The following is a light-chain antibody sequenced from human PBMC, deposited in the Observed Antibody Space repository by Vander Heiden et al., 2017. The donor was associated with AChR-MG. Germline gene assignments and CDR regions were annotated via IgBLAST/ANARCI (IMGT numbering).Light chain of an antibody. CDR3: SSDAGYTMV. V-gene: IGLV2-8*01. CDR2: EVN. CDR1: SSDVGGYNY. Sequence: QSALTQPPSASGSPGQSVTISCTGTSSDVGGYNYVSWYQQHPGKAPKLMIYEVNKRPSGVPDRFSGSKSGNTASLTVSGLQPEDEADYYCSSDAGYTMVFGGGTKLTVL. J-gene: IGLJ3*02.